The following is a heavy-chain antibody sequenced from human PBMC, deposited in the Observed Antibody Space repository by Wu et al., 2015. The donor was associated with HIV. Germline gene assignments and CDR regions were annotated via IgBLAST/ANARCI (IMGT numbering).Heavy chain of an antibody. Sequence: QVQLMQSGAEVKRPGASVKVSCKASGYTFTGYYMHWVRQAPGQGLEWMGWINPNSGDTNYAQKFQGRVTMTRDTSISTAYMELSRLRSDDTAVYYCARDKVDCSSTSCSSPGYWGQGTLVTVSS. D-gene: IGHD2-2*01. CDR1: GYTFTGYY. V-gene: IGHV1-2*02. CDR2: INPNSGDT. CDR3: ARDKVDCSSTSCSSPGY. J-gene: IGHJ4*02.